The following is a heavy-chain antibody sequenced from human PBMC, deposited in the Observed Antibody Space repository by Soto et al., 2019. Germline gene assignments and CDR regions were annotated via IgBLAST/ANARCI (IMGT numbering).Heavy chain of an antibody. CDR2: INHSGST. CDR3: AREEVLYDYIWGSYRYFDY. V-gene: IGHV4-34*01. Sequence: QVQLQQWGAGLLKPSETLSLTCAVYSGSFSGYYWSWIRQPPGKGLEWIGEINHSGSTNYNPSLKSRVTISVDTSKNQFSLKLSSVTAADTAVYYRAREEVLYDYIWGSYRYFDYWGQGTLVTVSS. CDR1: SGSFSGYY. D-gene: IGHD3-16*02. J-gene: IGHJ4*02.